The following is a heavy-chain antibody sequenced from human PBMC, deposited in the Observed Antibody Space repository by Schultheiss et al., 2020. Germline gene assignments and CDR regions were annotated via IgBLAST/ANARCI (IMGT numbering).Heavy chain of an antibody. D-gene: IGHD5-24*01. CDR1: GFTFSSYS. CDR2: ISSSSSTI. Sequence: GESLKISCAASGFTFSSYSMNWVRQAPGKGLEWVSYISSSSSTIYYADSVKGRFTISRDNAKNSLYLQMNSLRAEDTAVYYCARVGEMAQKNWFDPWGQGTLVTVSS. V-gene: IGHV3-48*04. CDR3: ARVGEMAQKNWFDP. J-gene: IGHJ5*02.